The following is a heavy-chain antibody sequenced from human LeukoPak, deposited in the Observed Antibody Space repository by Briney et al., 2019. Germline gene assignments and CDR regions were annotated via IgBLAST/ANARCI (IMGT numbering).Heavy chain of an antibody. CDR2: INHSGST. J-gene: IGHJ4*02. V-gene: IGHV4-34*01. CDR1: GGSFSGYY. Sequence: PSETLSLTCAVYGGSFSGYYWSWLRQPPGKGLEWIGEINHSGSTNYNPSLKSRVTISVDTSKNQFSLKLSSVTAADTAVYYCARNIWFGELYFDYWGQGTLVTVSS. CDR3: ARNIWFGELYFDY. D-gene: IGHD3-10*01.